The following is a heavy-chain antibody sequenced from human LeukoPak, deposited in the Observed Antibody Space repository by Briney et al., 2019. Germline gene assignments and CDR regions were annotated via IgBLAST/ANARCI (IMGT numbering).Heavy chain of an antibody. CDR1: GDTLARRV. D-gene: IGHD6-13*01. CDR2: MSPNSGKT. J-gene: IGHJ4*02. CDR3: ARGVAAGVDF. Sequence: GPSEGVSCEASGDTLARRVVNGGRQITGQKLEWMGWMSPNSGKTGYAQNFQGRVTMTRDASISTAYMELSSLTSEDTAVYYCARGVAAGVDFWGQGTLITVSS. V-gene: IGHV1-8*01.